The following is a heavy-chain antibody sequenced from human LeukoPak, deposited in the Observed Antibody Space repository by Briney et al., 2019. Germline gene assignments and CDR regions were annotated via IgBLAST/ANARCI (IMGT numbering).Heavy chain of an antibody. J-gene: IGHJ5*02. V-gene: IGHV4-34*01. D-gene: IGHD5-18*01. CDR1: GGSFSDYC. CDR2: INHSGST. CDR3: ARRGYTYGWGWFDP. Sequence: SETLSLTCGVYGGSFSDYCWSWIRQPPGKGLEWIGEINHSGSTNYNPSLKSRVTISVDTSKNQFSLKVNSVTAADTAVYYCARRGYTYGWGWFDPWGQGTLVTVSS.